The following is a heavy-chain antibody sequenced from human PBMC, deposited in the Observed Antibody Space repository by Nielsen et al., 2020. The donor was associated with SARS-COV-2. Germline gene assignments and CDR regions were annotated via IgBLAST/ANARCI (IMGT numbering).Heavy chain of an antibody. CDR1: GFTFSSYG. V-gene: IGHV3-30*18. Sequence: GESLKISCAASGFTFSSYGMHRVRQAPGKGLEWVAVISYDGSNKYYADSVKGRFTISRDNSKNTLYLQMNSLRAEDTAVYYCAKDQTLTGYYIYYYYYGMDVWGQGTTVTVSS. CDR3: AKDQTLTGYYIYYYYYGMDV. CDR2: ISYDGSNK. J-gene: IGHJ6*02. D-gene: IGHD3-9*01.